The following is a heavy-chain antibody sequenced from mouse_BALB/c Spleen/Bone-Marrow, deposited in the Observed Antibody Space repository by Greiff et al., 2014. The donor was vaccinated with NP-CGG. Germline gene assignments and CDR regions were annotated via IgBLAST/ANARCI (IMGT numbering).Heavy chain of an antibody. CDR3: ARGGYSFAY. Sequence: VQLQQSGPGLVAPSQSLSITCTVSGFSLTSYGVHWVRQPPGKGLEWLGVIWAGGSTNYNSALMSRMSISKDNSKCKVSLKMNSLQTDDTAMDYCARGGYSFAYWGQGTLVTVSA. CDR1: GFSLTSYG. CDR2: IWAGGST. J-gene: IGHJ3*01. V-gene: IGHV2-9*02. D-gene: IGHD3-2*02.